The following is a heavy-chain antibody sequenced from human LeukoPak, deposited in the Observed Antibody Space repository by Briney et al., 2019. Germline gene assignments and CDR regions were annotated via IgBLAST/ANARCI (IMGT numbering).Heavy chain of an antibody. D-gene: IGHD6-19*01. J-gene: IGHJ4*01. V-gene: IGHV3-23*01. CDR1: GFTFSSYG. Sequence: PGRSLRLSCAASGFTFSSYGMHWVRQAPGKGLEWVSAILAGGATYYADPVKGRFTISRDSSTNTLYLQMNSLRVDDTAIYYCTKDREPDNGWDLDYWGQGTLLIVSS. CDR2: ILAGGAT. CDR3: TKDREPDNGWDLDY.